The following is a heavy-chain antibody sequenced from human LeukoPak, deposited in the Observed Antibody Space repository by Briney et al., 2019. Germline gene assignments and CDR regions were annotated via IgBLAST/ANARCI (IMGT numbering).Heavy chain of an antibody. D-gene: IGHD3-9*01. J-gene: IGHJ5*02. CDR2: INHRGST. Sequence: SETLSLTCAVYGESFSGYWSWIRQPPGKGLEWIGEINHRGSTKYNPSLKSRVTISEDTSKNQFSLKLTSVTAADTAVYYCARQGDEVIAIFDPWGQGNLVIVSS. V-gene: IGHV4-34*01. CDR3: ARQGDEVIAIFDP. CDR1: GESFSGY.